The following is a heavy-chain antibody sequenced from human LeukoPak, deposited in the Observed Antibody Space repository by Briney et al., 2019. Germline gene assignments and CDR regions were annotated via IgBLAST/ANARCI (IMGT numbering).Heavy chain of an antibody. V-gene: IGHV3-74*01. D-gene: IGHD5-12*01. CDR3: AKDAGGGYDSFDY. CDR2: IKTDGSTT. J-gene: IGHJ4*02. Sequence: GGFLRLSCAVSGFTFSSYWMHWVRQAPGKGLVWVSHIKTDGSTTAYADSVKGRFTISRDNAKNTLYLQMNSLRAEDTAVYYCAKDAGGGYDSFDYWGQGTLVTVSS. CDR1: GFTFSSYW.